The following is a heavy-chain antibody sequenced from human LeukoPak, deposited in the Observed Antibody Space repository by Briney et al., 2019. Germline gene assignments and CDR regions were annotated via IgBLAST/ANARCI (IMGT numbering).Heavy chain of an antibody. J-gene: IGHJ3*02. CDR2: INSDGCIT. D-gene: IGHD1-26*01. Sequence: GGSLRLSCAASGFTFSSYWMHWVRQAPGKGLVWVSRINSDGCITSYADSAKGRFTISRDNAKNTLYLQMNSLRAEDTAVYYCASPGLVGASNVFDIWGQGTVVTVSS. V-gene: IGHV3-74*01. CDR3: ASPGLVGASNVFDI. CDR1: GFTFSSYW.